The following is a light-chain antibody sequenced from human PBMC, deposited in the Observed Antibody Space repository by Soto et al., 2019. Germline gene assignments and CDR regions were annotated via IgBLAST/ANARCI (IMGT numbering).Light chain of an antibody. Sequence: DIQMTQSPSSLSASVGDRVTITCQASQDISNHLNWYQQKPGKAPKLLIYDESNLETGVPSSFSGSGSGTDFTFTITSLLPEDMATYYCQQYDNLPTSTFGPGTKVDIK. J-gene: IGKJ3*01. CDR1: QDISNH. V-gene: IGKV1-33*01. CDR2: DES. CDR3: QQYDNLPTST.